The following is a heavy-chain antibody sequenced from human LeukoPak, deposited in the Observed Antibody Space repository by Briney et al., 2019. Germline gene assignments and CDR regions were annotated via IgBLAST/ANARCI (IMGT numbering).Heavy chain of an antibody. CDR2: IWYDGSNK. Sequence: GGSLRLSCAASGFTFSSYGMHWVRQAPGKGLEWVAVIWYDGSNKYYADSVKGRFIISRDNSKNTLYLQMNSLRTEDTALYYCAKGGRYFDWLVSDYWGQGTRVTVSS. CDR1: GFTFSSYG. J-gene: IGHJ4*02. CDR3: AKGGRYFDWLVSDY. D-gene: IGHD3-9*01. V-gene: IGHV3-33*06.